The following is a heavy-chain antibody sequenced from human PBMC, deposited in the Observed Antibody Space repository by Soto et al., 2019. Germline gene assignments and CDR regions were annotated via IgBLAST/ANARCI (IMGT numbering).Heavy chain of an antibody. J-gene: IGHJ4*02. CDR2: ISKSGDVT. D-gene: IGHD1-7*01. Sequence: GGSLRLSCAASGFIFTSYAMSWVRQAPGKGLEWVSTISKSGDVTYYADSVKGRFTISRDNSKSTLYLQMNSLRVDDTAVYYCAKAPNWNYESGYFDFWGQGTLVTVYS. V-gene: IGHV3-23*01. CDR3: AKAPNWNYESGYFDF. CDR1: GFIFTSYA.